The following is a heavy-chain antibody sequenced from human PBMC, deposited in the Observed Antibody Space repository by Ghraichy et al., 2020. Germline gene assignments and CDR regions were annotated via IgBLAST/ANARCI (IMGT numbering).Heavy chain of an antibody. Sequence: SETLSLTCTVSGGSIRSYYWSWIRRPPGKGLEWIGHIYYSGSTNYNPSLKSRVTISVDTSKNQFSLKLSSVTAADTARYDCARVITMVRGVTYSNWFDPWGQGTLVTVSS. CDR3: ARVITMVRGVTYSNWFDP. D-gene: IGHD3-10*01. J-gene: IGHJ5*02. CDR2: IYYSGST. V-gene: IGHV4-59*01. CDR1: GGSIRSYY.